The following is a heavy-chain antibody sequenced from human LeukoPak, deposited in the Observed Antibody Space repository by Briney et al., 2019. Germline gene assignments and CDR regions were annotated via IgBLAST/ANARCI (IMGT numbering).Heavy chain of an antibody. CDR3: TRGRDYYDTSAGY. J-gene: IGHJ4*02. CDR2: IIPIFGTA. Sequence: ASVKVSCKASGGTFSSYAISWVRQAPGQGLEWMGGIIPIFGTANYAQKFQGRVTITADESTSTAYMELSSLRSEDTAVYYCTRGRDYYDTSAGYWGQGTLVTVSS. V-gene: IGHV1-69*13. D-gene: IGHD3-22*01. CDR1: GGTFSSYA.